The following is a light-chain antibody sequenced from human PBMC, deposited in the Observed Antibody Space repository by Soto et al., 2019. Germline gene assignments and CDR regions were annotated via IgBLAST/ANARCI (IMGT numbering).Light chain of an antibody. Sequence: EIVLTQSPGTLSLSPGERATLSCRASQTVDNNYFAWFHQKPGQAPSLLIYGASSRATGIPDRFSGSGSGTDFTLTISRLEPEDFAVYYCHQYASSPRTFGQGTKVEIK. CDR2: GAS. CDR3: HQYASSPRT. V-gene: IGKV3-20*01. CDR1: QTVDNNY. J-gene: IGKJ1*01.